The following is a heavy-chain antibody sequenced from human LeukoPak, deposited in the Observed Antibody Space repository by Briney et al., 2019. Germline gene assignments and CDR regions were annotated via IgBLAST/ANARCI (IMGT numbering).Heavy chain of an antibody. V-gene: IGHV1-69*05. J-gene: IGHJ6*03. CDR2: IIPIFGTA. Sequence: GASVKVSCKASGGTFSSYAISWVRQAPGQGLGWMGGIIPIFGTANYAQKFQGRVTITTDESTSTAYMELSSLRSEDTAVYYCARGEYSSSSRANYYYYYMDVWGKGTTVTVSS. CDR1: GGTFSSYA. CDR3: ARGEYSSSSRANYYYYYMDV. D-gene: IGHD6-6*01.